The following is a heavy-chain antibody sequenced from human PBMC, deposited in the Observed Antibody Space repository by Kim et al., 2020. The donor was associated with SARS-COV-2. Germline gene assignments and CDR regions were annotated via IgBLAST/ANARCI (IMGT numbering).Heavy chain of an antibody. CDR3: VPCVTLADRSGWCTYFDH. J-gene: IGHJ4*02. CDR1: GLTLRSYA. Sequence: GGSLRLSCAASGLTLRSYAMNWVRQGPGKGLEWVSSITRGCDTYYAASVKGRFTISRDNFKDTLSLQKNSLRAEDTGNYYCVPCVTLADRSGWCTYFDHWGQRTLVTVS. D-gene: IGHD6-19*01. CDR2: ITRGCDT. V-gene: IGHV3-23*01.